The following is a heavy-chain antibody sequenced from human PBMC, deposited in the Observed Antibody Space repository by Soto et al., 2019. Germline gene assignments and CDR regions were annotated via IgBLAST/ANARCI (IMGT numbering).Heavy chain of an antibody. CDR2: ISSGGATR. CDR1: GFTFSSYE. V-gene: IGHV3-48*03. Sequence: EVQLVESGGGLVQPGGSLRLSCAASGFTFSSYEMNWVRQTPGKGLEWVSHISSGGATRYYADSVKGRFTISRDNAKNSLYLQMNSLRAEDTAVYYCARDNSPKQLDYWGQGTLVTVSS. D-gene: IGHD6-6*01. CDR3: ARDNSPKQLDY. J-gene: IGHJ4*02.